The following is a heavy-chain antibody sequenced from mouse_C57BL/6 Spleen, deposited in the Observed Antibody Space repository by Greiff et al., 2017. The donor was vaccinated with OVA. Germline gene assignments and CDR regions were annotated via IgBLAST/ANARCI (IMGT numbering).Heavy chain of an antibody. D-gene: IGHD2-4*01. Sequence: VHVKQSGPELVKPGASVKISCKASGYSFTGYYMNWVKQSPEKSLEWIGEINPSTGGTTYNQKFKAKATLTVDKSSSTAYMQLKSLTSEDSAVYYCASFYDYDGYYAMDYWGQGTSVTVSS. V-gene: IGHV1-42*01. J-gene: IGHJ4*01. CDR1: GYSFTGYY. CDR3: ASFYDYDGYYAMDY. CDR2: INPSTGGT.